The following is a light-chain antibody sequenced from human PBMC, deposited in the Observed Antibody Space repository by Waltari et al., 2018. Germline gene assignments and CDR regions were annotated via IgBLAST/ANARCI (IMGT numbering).Light chain of an antibody. CDR1: AGTVTSGLY. J-gene: IGLJ3*02. Sequence: QAVVTQEPSLTVSPGGTVTLTCGSSAGTVTSGLYPYWFQQKPGQAPRTLIYDTSNKHAWTPARFSGSLLGGKAALTLSGAQPEDEAEYYCLISYSGVGVFGGGTKLTVL. CDR3: LISYSGVGV. V-gene: IGLV7-46*01. CDR2: DTS.